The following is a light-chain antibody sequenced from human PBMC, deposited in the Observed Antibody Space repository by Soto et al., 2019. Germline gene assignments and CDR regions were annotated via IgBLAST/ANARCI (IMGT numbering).Light chain of an antibody. CDR3: QQRSDLPPIT. CDR1: QSINNY. CDR2: DGS. Sequence: DIVLSQSPDTLYLSPGDRATLSCRASQSINNYLAWYQQKPGQAPRLLIYDGSNRATGIPARFSGSGSGTDFTLTISSLEPEDFAVYYCQQRSDLPPITFGQGGRLEVK. J-gene: IGKJ5*01. V-gene: IGKV3-11*01.